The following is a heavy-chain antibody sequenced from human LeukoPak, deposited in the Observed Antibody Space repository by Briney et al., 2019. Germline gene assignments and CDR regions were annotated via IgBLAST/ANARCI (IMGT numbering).Heavy chain of an antibody. CDR1: GYTFTSYD. Sequence: ASVKVSCKASGYTFTSYDINWLRQATGQGLEWMGWMSPNSGNTGYAQKFQGRVTMTRNTSISTAYMELSSLRSEDTAVYYCARGITMVQGVPIGYWGQGTLVTVSS. CDR3: ARGITMVQGVPIGY. D-gene: IGHD3-10*01. CDR2: MSPNSGNT. J-gene: IGHJ4*02. V-gene: IGHV1-8*01.